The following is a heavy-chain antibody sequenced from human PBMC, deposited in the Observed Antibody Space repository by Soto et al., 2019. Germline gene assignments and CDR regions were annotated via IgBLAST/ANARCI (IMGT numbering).Heavy chain of an antibody. CDR1: AGTFSSYA. CDR3: ARRRGYSYGDYYYYGMDV. V-gene: IGHV1-69*13. Sequence: ASVKVSCKASAGTFSSYAISWVRQAPGQGLEWMGGIIPIFGTANYAQKFQGRVTITADESTSTAYMELSSLRSEDTAVYYCARRRGYSYGDYYYYGMDVWGQGTTVTVSS. CDR2: IIPIFGTA. J-gene: IGHJ6*02. D-gene: IGHD5-18*01.